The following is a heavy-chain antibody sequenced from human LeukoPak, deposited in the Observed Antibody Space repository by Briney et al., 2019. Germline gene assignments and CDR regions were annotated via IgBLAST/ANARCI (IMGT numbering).Heavy chain of an antibody. J-gene: IGHJ6*02. CDR2: ISYDGSNK. Sequence: PGGSLRLSCAASGFTFSSYGMHWIRQAPGKGLEWVAVISYDGSNKYYADSVKGRFTISRDNSKNTLYLQMNSLRAEDTAVYYCARVRQQLDGMDVWGQGTTVTVSS. CDR1: GFTFSSYG. V-gene: IGHV3-30*03. D-gene: IGHD6-6*01. CDR3: ARVRQQLDGMDV.